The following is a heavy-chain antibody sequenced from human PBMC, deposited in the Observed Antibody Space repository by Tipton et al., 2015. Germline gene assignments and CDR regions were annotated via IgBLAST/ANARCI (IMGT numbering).Heavy chain of an antibody. CDR1: GGSIRSGGYY. CDR3: ARVGYYYGSGSYYHYYYYYGMDV. Sequence: TLSLTCTVSGGSIRSGGYYWTWIRQHPGKGLEWIGYIYYSGSTNYNPSLKSRVTISVDTSKNQFSLKLSSVTAADTAVYYCARVGYYYGSGSYYHYYYYYGMDVWGQGTTVAVSS. CDR2: IYYSGST. J-gene: IGHJ6*02. V-gene: IGHV4-61*08. D-gene: IGHD3-10*01.